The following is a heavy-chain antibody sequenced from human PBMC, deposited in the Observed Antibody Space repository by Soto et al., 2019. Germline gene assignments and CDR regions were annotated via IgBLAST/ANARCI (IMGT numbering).Heavy chain of an antibody. CDR2: INPSTGGT. J-gene: IGHJ6*03. D-gene: IGHD3-10*01. CDR1: GYTFTGYH. V-gene: IGHV1-2*04. Sequence: ASVKVSCKASGYTFTGYHIHWVRQAPGQGLEWMGWINPSTGGTNYAQKFQGWVTMTRDTSISTAYMELSRLRSDDTAVYYCARGYSSGSYSDYYMDVWGKGTTVTVSS. CDR3: ARGYSSGSYSDYYMDV.